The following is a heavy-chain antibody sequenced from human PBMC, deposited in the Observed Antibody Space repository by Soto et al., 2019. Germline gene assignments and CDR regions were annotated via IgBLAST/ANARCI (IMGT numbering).Heavy chain of an antibody. D-gene: IGHD3-16*02. J-gene: IGHJ4*02. CDR1: GFTFSSYA. CDR3: AKDQGLMITFGGVIVNRAPYYFDY. Sequence: EVQLLESGGGLVQPGGSLRLSCAASGFTFSSYAMSWVRQAPGKGLEWVSAISGSGGSTYYADSVKGRFTISRDNSKNTLYRQMKSLRAEDTAVYYCAKDQGLMITFGGVIVNRAPYYFDYWGQGTLVTVSS. V-gene: IGHV3-23*01. CDR2: ISGSGGST.